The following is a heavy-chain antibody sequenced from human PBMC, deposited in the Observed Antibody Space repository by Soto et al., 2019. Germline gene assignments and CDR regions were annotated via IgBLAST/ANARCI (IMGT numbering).Heavy chain of an antibody. V-gene: IGHV1-2*02. CDR3: ARGWNIVAAVTNNWFDP. J-gene: IGHJ5*02. CDR1: GYTFTGYY. D-gene: IGHD1-26*01. Sequence: ASVKVSCKASGYTFTGYYMHWVRQAPGQGLEWMGWINPNSGGTNYAQKFQGRVTMSGDTSIITAYMELSRLRYDDTAVYYCARGWNIVAAVTNNWFDPWGQGTLVTVS. CDR2: INPNSGGT.